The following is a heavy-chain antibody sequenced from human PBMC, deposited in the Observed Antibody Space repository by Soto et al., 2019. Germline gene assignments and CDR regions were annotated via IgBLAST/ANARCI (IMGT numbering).Heavy chain of an antibody. CDR3: ARGNMDV. V-gene: IGHV3-30-3*01. Sequence: QVQLVESGGGVVQPGRSLRLSCAASAFTLSKFAMHWVRQAPGKGLEWVAVTSKDGINTYYAKSVKGRFTISRDNSKSTIYLQMNSPRTEDTDLYYCARGNMDVWGQGTTVTVS. CDR1: AFTLSKFA. J-gene: IGHJ6*02. D-gene: IGHD1-1*01. CDR2: TSKDGINT.